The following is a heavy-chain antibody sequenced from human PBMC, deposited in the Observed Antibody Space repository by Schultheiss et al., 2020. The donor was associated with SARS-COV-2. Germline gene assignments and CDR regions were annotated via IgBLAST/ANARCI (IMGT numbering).Heavy chain of an antibody. J-gene: IGHJ4*02. V-gene: IGHV3-21*01. CDR1: GFTFSSYA. D-gene: IGHD2/OR15-2a*01. CDR2: ISTSSSYM. CDR3: ARKFYYFDY. Sequence: GGSLRLSCAASGFTFSSYAMSWVRQAPGKGLEWVSSISTSSSYMYYADSVKGRFTISRDNSKNTLYLQMNSLRAEDTAVYYCARKFYYFDYWGQGTLVTVSS.